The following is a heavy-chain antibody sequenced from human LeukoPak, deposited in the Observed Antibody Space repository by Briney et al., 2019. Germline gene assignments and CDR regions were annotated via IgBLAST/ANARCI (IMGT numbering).Heavy chain of an antibody. CDR3: ARVKNWNDVGDAFDI. D-gene: IGHD1-1*01. CDR2: ISSSSSYI. J-gene: IGHJ3*02. CDR1: GFTFSSYS. Sequence: GGSLRLSCAASGFTFSSYSMNWVRQAPGKGLEWVSSISSSSSYIYYADSVKGRFTISRDNAKNSLYLQMNSLRAEDTAVYYCARVKNWNDVGDAFDIWGQGTMVTVSS. V-gene: IGHV3-21*01.